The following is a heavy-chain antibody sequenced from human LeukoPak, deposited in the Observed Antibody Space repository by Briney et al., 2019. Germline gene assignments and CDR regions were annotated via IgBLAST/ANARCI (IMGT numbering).Heavy chain of an antibody. D-gene: IGHD4-17*01. CDR3: TTVTTGDWFDP. V-gene: IGHV3-23*01. J-gene: IGHJ5*02. CDR2: ISGSGGTT. Sequence: PGGSLRLSCAASGVTFNNYAMNWVRQAPGKGLEWVSVISGSGGTTYYADSVKGRFTISRDSSKNTLYLQMNSLRAEDTAVYYCTTVTTGDWFDPWGQGTLVTVSS. CDR1: GVTFNNYA.